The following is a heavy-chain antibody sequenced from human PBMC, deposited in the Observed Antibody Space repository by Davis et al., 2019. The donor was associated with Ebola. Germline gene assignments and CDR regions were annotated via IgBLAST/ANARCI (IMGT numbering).Heavy chain of an antibody. CDR1: GFTFSDYY. J-gene: IGHJ6*02. Sequence: GGSLRLSCAASGFTFSDYYMSWIRQAPGKGLEWVSYISSSSSYTNYADSVKGRFTISRDNAKNSLYLQMNSLRAEDTAVYYCARDSAATLLGYYGMDVWGQGTTVTVSS. CDR3: ARDSAATLLGYYGMDV. CDR2: ISSSSSYT. V-gene: IGHV3-11*06. D-gene: IGHD2-15*01.